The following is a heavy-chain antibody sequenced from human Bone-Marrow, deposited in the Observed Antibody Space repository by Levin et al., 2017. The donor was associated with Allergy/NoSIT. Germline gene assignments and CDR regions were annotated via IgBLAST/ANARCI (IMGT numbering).Heavy chain of an antibody. CDR2: IHYGGNT. D-gene: IGHD5-24*01. CDR1: GGSISGYY. J-gene: IGHJ4*02. Sequence: SETLSLTCTVSGGSISGYYWSWIRQPPGKGLEWIGYIHYGGNTDYSPSLKSRVSISVDTSKNHFSLKLSSVTAADTAVYYCARRGDGYPYYFDHWGPGTLVTVSA. V-gene: IGHV4-59*08. CDR3: ARRGDGYPYYFDH.